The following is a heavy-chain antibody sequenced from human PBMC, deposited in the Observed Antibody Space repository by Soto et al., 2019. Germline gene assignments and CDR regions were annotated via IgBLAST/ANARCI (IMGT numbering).Heavy chain of an antibody. J-gene: IGHJ4*02. V-gene: IGHV4-39*01. D-gene: IGHD4-4*01. CDR2: IYYSGST. CDR3: ARHGGNTVTTWGFDY. Sequence: QLQLQESGPGLVKPSETLSLTCTVSGGSISSSSYYWGWIRQPPGKGLEWIGSIYYSGSTYYNPSLKSRVTISVDTSKNQFSLKLSSVTAADTAVYYCARHGGNTVTTWGFDYWGQGTLVTVSS. CDR1: GGSISSSSYY.